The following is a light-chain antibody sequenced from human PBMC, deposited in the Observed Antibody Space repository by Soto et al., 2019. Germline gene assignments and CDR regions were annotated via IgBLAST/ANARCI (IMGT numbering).Light chain of an antibody. CDR2: DAS. Sequence: DIQMTQSPSTLSASVGDRATITCRASQSISSWLAWYQQKPGKAPNLLIYDASSLQSGVPSRFSGSGSGTDFALTISSLQPEDFATYYCQQLFTFGPGTKVDFK. CDR1: QSISSW. J-gene: IGKJ3*01. V-gene: IGKV1-5*01. CDR3: QQLFT.